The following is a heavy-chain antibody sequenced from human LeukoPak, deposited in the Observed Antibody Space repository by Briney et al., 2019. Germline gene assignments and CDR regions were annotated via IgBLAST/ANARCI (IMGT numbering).Heavy chain of an antibody. J-gene: IGHJ4*02. CDR3: ARATGGY. CDR1: GFTFSSYG. Sequence: GRSLRLSCAASGFTFSSYGMHWVRQAPGKGLEWVAVIWYDGSNKYYADSVKGRFTISRDNSKNTLYLQMNSLRAEDTAAYYCARATGGYWGQGALVTVSS. D-gene: IGHD1-14*01. V-gene: IGHV3-33*01. CDR2: IWYDGSNK.